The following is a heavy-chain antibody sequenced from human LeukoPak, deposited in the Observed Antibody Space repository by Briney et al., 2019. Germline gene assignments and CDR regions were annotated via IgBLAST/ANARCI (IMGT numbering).Heavy chain of an antibody. V-gene: IGHV3-23*01. Sequence: GGSLRLSCAASGFTFSTYAMSWVRQAPGKGLEWVSIISGSGVSTYYADSVKGRFTISRDNSKNTLYLQMNSLRAEDTAVYYCAKRRGLEPLYYYYMDVWGKGTTVTVSS. CDR2: ISGSGVST. J-gene: IGHJ6*03. D-gene: IGHD1-1*01. CDR3: AKRRGLEPLYYYYMDV. CDR1: GFTFSTYA.